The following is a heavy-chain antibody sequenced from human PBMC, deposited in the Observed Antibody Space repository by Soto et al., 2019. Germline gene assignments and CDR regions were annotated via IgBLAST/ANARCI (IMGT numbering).Heavy chain of an antibody. J-gene: IGHJ4*02. V-gene: IGHV3-23*01. D-gene: IGHD2-2*01. CDR3: AKRYCSSTCNFDY. CDR1: GFTFSSYA. CDR2: ISGSGGST. Sequence: EVELLESGGGLVQPGGSLRLSCAASGFTFSSYAMSWVRQAPGKGLEWVSAISGSGGSTYYADSVKGRFTISRDNSQNTLNLQMHSLRDEDTAVYYCAKRYCSSTCNFDYWGQGTLVTGSS.